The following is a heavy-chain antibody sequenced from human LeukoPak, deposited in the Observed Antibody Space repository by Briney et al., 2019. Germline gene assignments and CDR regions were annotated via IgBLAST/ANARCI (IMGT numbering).Heavy chain of an antibody. D-gene: IGHD1-1*01. CDR1: GCTFSSYS. V-gene: IGHV3-48*01. CDR2: ISNSGSTI. J-gene: IGHJ4*02. CDR3: ARKPGTSDDY. Sequence: GGSLRLSCAASGCTFSSYSMKWVRQAPGKGLEWVSYISNSGSTIYYADSVRGRFTISRDNAKNSLYLQMNSLRAEDTAVYYCARKPGTSDDYWGQGTLVTVSS.